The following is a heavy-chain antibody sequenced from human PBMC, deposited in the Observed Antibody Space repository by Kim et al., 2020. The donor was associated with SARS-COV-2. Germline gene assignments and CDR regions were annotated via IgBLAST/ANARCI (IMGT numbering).Heavy chain of an antibody. V-gene: IGHV1-24*01. J-gene: IGHJ6*02. Sequence: QKFQGRVTMTEDTSTDTAYMELSSLRSEDTAVYYCATDLGTVENSGGMDVWGQGTTVTVSS. CDR3: ATDLGTVENSGGMDV. D-gene: IGHD4-17*01.